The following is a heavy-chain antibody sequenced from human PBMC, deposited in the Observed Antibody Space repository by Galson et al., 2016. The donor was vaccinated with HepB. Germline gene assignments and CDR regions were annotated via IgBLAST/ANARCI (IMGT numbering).Heavy chain of an antibody. V-gene: IGHV3-30-3*02. CDR1: GLTFSKYA. CDR3: STWGFTLGIDH. J-gene: IGHJ4*02. Sequence: SLRLSCAMSGLTFSKYAMQWVRQAPGKGLEWVAVISDYGTNINYADSVKGRFTISRDNSDETLFLQMHRLKTEDTATYYCSTWGFTLGIDHWGRGIQVTVSS. D-gene: IGHD3-16*01. CDR2: ISDYGTNI.